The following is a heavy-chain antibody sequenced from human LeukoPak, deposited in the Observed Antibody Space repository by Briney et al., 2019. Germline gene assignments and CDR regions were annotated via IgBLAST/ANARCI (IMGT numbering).Heavy chain of an antibody. D-gene: IGHD3-10*01. CDR2: IYYLGST. J-gene: IGHJ2*01. CDR1: GGSISSYY. Sequence: SETLSLTCTVSGGSISSYYWSWIRQPPGRGLEWVGHIYYLGSTNYNPSLKSRVTISIDTSKNYFSLKLNSVIAADTAVYYCARDRPGSYWYFDLWGRGTLVTVSS. V-gene: IGHV4-59*01. CDR3: ARDRPGSYWYFDL.